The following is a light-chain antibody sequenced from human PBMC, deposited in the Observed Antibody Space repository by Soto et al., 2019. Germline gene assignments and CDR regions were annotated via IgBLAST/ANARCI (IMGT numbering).Light chain of an antibody. J-gene: IGKJ2*01. CDR2: DAS. CDR1: QIVSRSY. CDR3: QHYGSSFRT. V-gene: IGKV3-20*01. Sequence: DIVLTQSPGTLSLSPGERATLSCRASQIVSRSYLAWYQQKPGQAPRLVIYDASSRATGIPARFSGSGSGTDFTLTISRLEPEDFAVYYCQHYGSSFRTFGQGTKLEIK.